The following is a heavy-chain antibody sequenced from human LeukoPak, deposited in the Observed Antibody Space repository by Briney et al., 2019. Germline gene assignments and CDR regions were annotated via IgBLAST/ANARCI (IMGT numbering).Heavy chain of an antibody. J-gene: IGHJ4*02. CDR1: GGSFSGYY. D-gene: IGHD3-22*01. CDR2: INHSGST. Sequence: SETLSLTCAVYGGSFSGYYWSWIRQPPGKGLEWVGEINHSGSTNYNPSLKSRVTISVDTSKNQFSLKLSSVTAADTAVYYCARPSKDSSGYELDYWGQGTLVTVSS. V-gene: IGHV4-34*01. CDR3: ARPSKDSSGYELDY.